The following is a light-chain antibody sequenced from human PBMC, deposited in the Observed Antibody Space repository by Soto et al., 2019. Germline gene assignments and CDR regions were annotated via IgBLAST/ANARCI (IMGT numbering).Light chain of an antibody. CDR3: SSYTSTNSL. CDR1: SSDVGAYNY. CDR2: DVS. J-gene: IGLJ2*01. Sequence: QSVLTQPASVSGSPGESITISCTGTSSDVGAYNYVSWYQQHPGKAPKLMIYDVSNRPSGVSNRFSGSKSGNTASLTISGLQAEDEADYYCSSYTSTNSLFGGGTKVIVL. V-gene: IGLV2-14*03.